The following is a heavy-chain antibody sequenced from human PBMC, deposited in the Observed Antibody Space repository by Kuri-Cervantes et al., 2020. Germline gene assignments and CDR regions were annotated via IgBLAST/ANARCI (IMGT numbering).Heavy chain of an antibody. D-gene: IGHD5-12*01. CDR1: GGSFSGYY. J-gene: IGHJ4*02. V-gene: IGHV4-34*01. CDR2: INHSGST. CDR3: ARGGWISLDY. Sequence: SETLSLTCAVYGGSFSGYYWSWIRQPPGKGLEWIGEINHSGSTNYNSSLKSRVTISIDTSKNQFSLKLSSVTAADTAVYYCARGGWISLDYWGQGTLVPSPQ.